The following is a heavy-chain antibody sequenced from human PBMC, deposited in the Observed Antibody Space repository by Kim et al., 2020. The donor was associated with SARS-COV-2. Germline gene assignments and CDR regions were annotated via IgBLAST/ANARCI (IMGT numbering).Heavy chain of an antibody. V-gene: IGHV3-23*01. Sequence: GASLRLSCAASGFTFSTYAMSWVRQPLGKGLEWVSVITGSGDSRYYADSVKGRFIISRDNSETTLYLQMNSLRVEDTAVYYCARDPVATLRWFDLWGQGTLVIVSS. CDR3: ARDPVATLRWFDL. CDR1: GFTFSTYA. CDR2: ITGSGDSR. D-gene: IGHD6-19*01. J-gene: IGHJ5*02.